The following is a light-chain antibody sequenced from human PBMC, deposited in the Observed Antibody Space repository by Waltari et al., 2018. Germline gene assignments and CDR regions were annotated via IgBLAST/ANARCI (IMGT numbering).Light chain of an antibody. J-gene: IGLJ3*02. CDR2: DFS. CDR3: TSYAGSTNGVL. CDR1: SSDIGNYGY. V-gene: IGLV2-8*01. Sequence: QSALTQPPSVSGSPGQSVTISCAGTSSDIGNYGYVSWYQQHPGRAPKLLLFDFSQRSAGVPGRFSGSMSGNTAYLTVSGLEPEDEADYYCTSYAGSTNGVLFGGGTTLTV.